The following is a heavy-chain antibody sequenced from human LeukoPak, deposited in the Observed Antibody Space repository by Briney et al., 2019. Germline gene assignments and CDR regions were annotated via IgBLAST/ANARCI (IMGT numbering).Heavy chain of an antibody. CDR2: IYSGGST. V-gene: IGHV3-53*01. J-gene: IGHJ3*02. D-gene: IGHD2-2*01. Sequence: PGGSLRLSCAASGFTFSSYGMHWVRQAPGKGLEWVSVIYSGGSTYYADSVKDRFTISRDNSKNTLYLQMNSLRAEDTAVYYCARGSTGLDDAFDIWGQGTMVTVSS. CDR3: ARGSTGLDDAFDI. CDR1: GFTFSSYG.